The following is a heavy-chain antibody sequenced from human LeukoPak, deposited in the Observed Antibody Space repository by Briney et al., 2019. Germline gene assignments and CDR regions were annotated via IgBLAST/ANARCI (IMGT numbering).Heavy chain of an antibody. CDR3: ARDNSVGGIAWWFDP. Sequence: ASVKVSCKASGYTFTSYYMHWVRQAPGQGLEWMGIINPSGGSTSYAQKFQGRVTMTRDMSATTDYMELSSLTSEDTAVYYCARDNSVGGIAWWFDPWGQGTLVTVSS. V-gene: IGHV1-46*01. CDR1: GYTFTSYY. CDR2: INPSGGST. D-gene: IGHD1-26*01. J-gene: IGHJ5*02.